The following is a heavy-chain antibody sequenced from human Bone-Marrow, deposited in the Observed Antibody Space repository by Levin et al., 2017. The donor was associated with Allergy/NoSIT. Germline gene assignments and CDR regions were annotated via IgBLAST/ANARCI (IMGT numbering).Heavy chain of an antibody. V-gene: IGHV1-8*02. CDR2: MSRNSGNT. CDR1: GGSLSSYD. D-gene: IGHD1-26*01. Sequence: GESLKISCRASGGSLSSYDINWVRQATGQGLEYMGWMSRNSGNTGYAQKFQGRITMARDSATDTFYMELTSLRFGDAAMYFCATARGATEFDSWGQGTLLIVSS. J-gene: IGHJ4*02. CDR3: ATARGATEFDS.